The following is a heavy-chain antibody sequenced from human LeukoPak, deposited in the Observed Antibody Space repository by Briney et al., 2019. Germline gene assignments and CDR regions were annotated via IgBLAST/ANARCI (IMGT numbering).Heavy chain of an antibody. J-gene: IGHJ6*03. CDR3: AREHYFYHMDG. V-gene: IGHV3-30*03. CDR1: GFTFSSYG. CDR2: ISYDGSNK. Sequence: GGSLRLPCAASGFTFSSYGMHWVRQAPGKGLEWVAVISYDGSNKYYADSVKGRFTISRDNAENSLYLQMNSLRAEDTAVYYCAREHYFYHMDGWGEGTTVTVSS.